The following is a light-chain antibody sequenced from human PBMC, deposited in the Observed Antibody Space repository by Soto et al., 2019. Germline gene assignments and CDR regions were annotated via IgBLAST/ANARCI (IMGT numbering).Light chain of an antibody. V-gene: IGKV3-20*01. CDR3: QQYNNWPPN. J-gene: IGKJ5*01. CDR2: GAS. CDR1: QSVGSNY. Sequence: EIVLTQFPGTLSLSPGERSTLSCRASQSVGSNYLAWYQQRPGQPPNLLIFGASHRAPDIPDRFSGSGSGTDFTLTVSSLQSEDIAVYFCQQYNNWPPNFGQGTRLEIK.